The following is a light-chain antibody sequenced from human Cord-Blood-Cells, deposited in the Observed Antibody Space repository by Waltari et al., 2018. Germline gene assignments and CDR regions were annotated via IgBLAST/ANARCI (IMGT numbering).Light chain of an antibody. CDR3: QQSYSTPFT. V-gene: IGKV1-39*01. CDR2: AAS. J-gene: IGKJ3*01. Sequence: DIHMTQSPSSLSASVGDTVTITWRASQSISSYLNWYQQKPGKAPKLLIYAASRLKSGVPRRFSGRAAGTYTTITISRQQPEVAVTYYWQQSYSTPFTFGPGTKVEIK. CDR1: QSISSY.